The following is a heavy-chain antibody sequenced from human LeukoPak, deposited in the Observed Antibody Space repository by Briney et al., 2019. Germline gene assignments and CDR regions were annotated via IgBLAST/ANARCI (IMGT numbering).Heavy chain of an antibody. D-gene: IGHD2-15*01. CDR3: AREMGVVAAHGIDV. V-gene: IGHV4-39*02. J-gene: IGHJ6*02. Sequence: SETLSLTCIVSGGSISSISSNNYHWGWIRQPPGKGLEWIGSIYYSGSTYYNPSLKSRVTISVDTSKNQFSLKLSSVTAADTALYYCAREMGVVAAHGIDVWGQGTTVTVSS. CDR2: IYYSGST. CDR1: GGSISSISSNNYH.